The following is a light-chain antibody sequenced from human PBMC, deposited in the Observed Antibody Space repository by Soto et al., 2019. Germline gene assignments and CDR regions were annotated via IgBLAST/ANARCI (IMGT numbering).Light chain of an antibody. V-gene: IGLV2-11*01. CDR3: SSYTTNITPVV. CDR2: DVS. Sequence: QSALTQPRSVSGSPGQSVTISCTGTSGDVGGYNFVSWYQQHPGKAPTLMIFDVSQRPSGVPDRFSGSKSGNTASLTISGLQAEDEADYYGSSYTTNITPVVFGGGTKLTVL. J-gene: IGLJ2*01. CDR1: SGDVGGYNF.